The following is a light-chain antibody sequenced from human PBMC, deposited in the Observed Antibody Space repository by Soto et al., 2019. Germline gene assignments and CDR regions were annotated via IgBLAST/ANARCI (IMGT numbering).Light chain of an antibody. Sequence: EIVLTQSPGTLSLSPGERAXXSCMASQSVRNSYLAWYQQKPGQAPRLLIYGAYTRATGIPVRFSGSGSGTDFTLTISRLEPEDFAVYYCQQYGSSPPVTFGQGTKVDIK. CDR1: QSVRNSY. CDR2: GAY. CDR3: QQYGSSPPVT. J-gene: IGKJ1*01. V-gene: IGKV3-20*01.